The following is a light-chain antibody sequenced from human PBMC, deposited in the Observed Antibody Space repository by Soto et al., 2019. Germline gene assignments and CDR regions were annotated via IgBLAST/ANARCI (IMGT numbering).Light chain of an antibody. CDR2: DAS. J-gene: IGKJ1*01. CDR3: QQYGTSPQT. V-gene: IGKV3-20*01. Sequence: EIVMTQSPATLSVSPGERATLSCRASQSVSSNLAWYQQKPGQAPRILIYDASSKATGIPDRFSGSGSGTDFTLTISRLEPEDFAVYYCQQYGTSPQTFGQGTKVDIK. CDR1: QSVSSN.